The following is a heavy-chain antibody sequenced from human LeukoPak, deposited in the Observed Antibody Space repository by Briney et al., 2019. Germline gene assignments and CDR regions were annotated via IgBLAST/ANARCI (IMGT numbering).Heavy chain of an antibody. CDR2: INTNTGKP. CDR1: GYTFTSQA. V-gene: IGHV7-4-1*02. CDR3: ARAVTTVTRFDY. J-gene: IGHJ4*02. Sequence: ASVKVSCKAAGYTFTSQAMNWVGQPPAQGLEWMGWINTNTGKPTNVHGFTGGFVFSLDSSVSTAYLQITSLKAEATPVYYCARAVTTVTRFDYWGQGTLVTVSS. D-gene: IGHD4-17*01.